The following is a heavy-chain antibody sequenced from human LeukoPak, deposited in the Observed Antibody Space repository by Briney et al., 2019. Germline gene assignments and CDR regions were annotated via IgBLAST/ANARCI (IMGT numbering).Heavy chain of an antibody. J-gene: IGHJ6*02. Sequence: GGSLRLSCAASGFTFSSYAMHWVRQAPGKGLEWVAVISYDGSNKYYADSVKGRFTISRDNSKNTLYLQMNSLRAEDTAVYDCARAPPGSDSIWILWFDSPPSYGMDVWGQGTTVTVSS. CDR2: ISYDGSNK. CDR3: ARAPPGSDSIWILWFDSPPSYGMDV. V-gene: IGHV3-30*04. D-gene: IGHD3-10*01. CDR1: GFTFSSYA.